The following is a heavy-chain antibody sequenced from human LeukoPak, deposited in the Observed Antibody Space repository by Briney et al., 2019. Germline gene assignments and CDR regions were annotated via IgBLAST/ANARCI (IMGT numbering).Heavy chain of an antibody. Sequence: QSGGSLRLSCAASGFTFSSYGMHWVRQAPGKGLEWVVFIRYDGSNKYYADSVKGRFTISRDNSKNTLYLQMNSLRAEDTAVYYCAKASAMIVVVSKHFDYWGQGTLVTVSS. V-gene: IGHV3-30*02. CDR3: AKASAMIVVVSKHFDY. CDR2: IRYDGSNK. J-gene: IGHJ4*02. D-gene: IGHD3-22*01. CDR1: GFTFSSYG.